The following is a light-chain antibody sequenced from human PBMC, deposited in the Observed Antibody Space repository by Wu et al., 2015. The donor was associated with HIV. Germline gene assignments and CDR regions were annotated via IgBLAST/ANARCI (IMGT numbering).Light chain of an antibody. Sequence: AXLSCQGRLRVLATTVDLVPRHQKTGPGVPRLLIYGVSSRATGIPDRFRGSGSGTDFTLTISRLEPEDFAVYYCQQYGGSPTFGQGTKVDI. V-gene: IGKV3-20*01. CDR3: QQYGGSPT. CDR1: RVLATTV. CDR2: GVS. J-gene: IGKJ1*01.